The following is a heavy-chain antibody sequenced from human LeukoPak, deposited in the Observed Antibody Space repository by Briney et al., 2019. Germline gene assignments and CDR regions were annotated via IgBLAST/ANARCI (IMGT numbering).Heavy chain of an antibody. V-gene: IGHV3-30*18. CDR1: GFTFSSYG. J-gene: IGHJ6*02. CDR3: AKDIGIAVAGTYYYYYGMDV. CDR2: ISYDGSNK. D-gene: IGHD6-19*01. Sequence: PGGSLRLSCAASGFTFSSYGMHWVRQAPGKGLEWVAVISYDGSNKYYADSVKGRFTISRDNSKNTLYLQMNSLRAEDTAVYYCAKDIGIAVAGTYYYYYGMDVWGQGTTVTVSS.